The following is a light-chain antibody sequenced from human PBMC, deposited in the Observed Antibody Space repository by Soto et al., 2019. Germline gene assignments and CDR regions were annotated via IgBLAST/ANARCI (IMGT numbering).Light chain of an antibody. CDR1: QSVTSNY. J-gene: IGKJ1*01. Sequence: EIVLTQSPGTLSLSPGERATLSCRASQSVTSNYLAWYQQKPGQAPRLLISGASSRAAGISDKFSGSGSGTDFTLTISRLEPEDFAVYYCQQYGSFRTFGQGTKVEIK. CDR3: QQYGSFRT. V-gene: IGKV3-20*01. CDR2: GAS.